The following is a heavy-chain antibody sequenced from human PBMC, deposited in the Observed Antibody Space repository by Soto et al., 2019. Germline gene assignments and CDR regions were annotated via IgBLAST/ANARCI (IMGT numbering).Heavy chain of an antibody. V-gene: IGHV3-7*05. CDR3: ASRYSYGPYYYYGMDV. Sequence: GGSLRLSCAASGFTFSSYWMSWVRQAPGKGLEWVANIKQDGSEKYYVDSVKGRFTISRDNAKNSLHLQMNSLRAEDTAVYYCASRYSYGPYYYYGMDVWGQGTTVTVSS. D-gene: IGHD5-18*01. CDR2: IKQDGSEK. CDR1: GFTFSSYW. J-gene: IGHJ6*02.